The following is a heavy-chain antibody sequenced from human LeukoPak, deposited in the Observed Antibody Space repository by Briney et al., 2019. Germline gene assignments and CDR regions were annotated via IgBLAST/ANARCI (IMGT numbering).Heavy chain of an antibody. CDR1: GFIFSSYG. D-gene: IGHD2-2*02. CDR3: AKAATISSVPHMDV. V-gene: IGHV3-30*02. Sequence: PGGSLRLSCAASGFIFSSYGIQWVRQAPGKGLEWVAFIRYDGSNKYYGDYVKGRFTIYRDNSQNTLYLQMTSPNPEDTAVYYCAKAATISSVPHMDVWGKGTTVTVSS. CDR2: IRYDGSNK. J-gene: IGHJ6*03.